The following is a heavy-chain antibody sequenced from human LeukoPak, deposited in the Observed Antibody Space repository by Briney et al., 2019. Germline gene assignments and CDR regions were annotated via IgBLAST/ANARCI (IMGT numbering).Heavy chain of an antibody. Sequence: SETLSLTCTVSGGSVSSSFSYWNWIRQPPGKGLEWIGYLHYTGSTNYNPSLKSRVTISADTSKNQFSLKLSSVTAADTAVYYCARDRGSYFDYWGQGTLATVSS. J-gene: IGHJ4*02. CDR1: GGSVSSSFSY. D-gene: IGHD1-26*01. CDR2: LHYTGST. V-gene: IGHV4-61*01. CDR3: ARDRGSYFDY.